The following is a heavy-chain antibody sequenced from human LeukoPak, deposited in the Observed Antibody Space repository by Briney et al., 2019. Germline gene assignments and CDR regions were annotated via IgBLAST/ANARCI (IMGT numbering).Heavy chain of an antibody. D-gene: IGHD2-15*01. V-gene: IGHV4-34*01. CDR1: GESFSAYF. J-gene: IGHJ4*02. Sequence: PSEPLSLTCDAYGESFSAYFWNWIRQAPGKPLEYIGEINNSGSSHYNPYLKTRLTLPVDTSKNQFSLKLTSVTAADTAVYFCARGSSFDGYCSAGACDAGYYDIWGQGTPVTVSS. CDR3: ARGSSFDGYCSAGACDAGYYDI. CDR2: INNSGSS.